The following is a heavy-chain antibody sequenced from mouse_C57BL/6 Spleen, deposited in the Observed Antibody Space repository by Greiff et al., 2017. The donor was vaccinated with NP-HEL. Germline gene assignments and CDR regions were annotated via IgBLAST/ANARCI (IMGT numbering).Heavy chain of an antibody. Sequence: EVQLQESGPGLVKPSQSLSLTCSVTGYSITSGYYWNWIRQFPGNKLEWMGYISYDGSNNYNPSLKNRISITRDTSKNQFFLKWNSVTTEDTATYYCASRRFAYWGQGTLVTVSA. CDR1: GYSITSGYY. CDR3: ASRRFAY. CDR2: ISYDGSN. J-gene: IGHJ3*01. V-gene: IGHV3-6*01.